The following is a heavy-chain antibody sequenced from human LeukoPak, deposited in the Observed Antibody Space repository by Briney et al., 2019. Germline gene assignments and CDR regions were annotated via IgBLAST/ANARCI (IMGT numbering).Heavy chain of an antibody. Sequence: GASVKVSCKASGGTFSSYAISWVRQAPGQGLEWMGGIIPIFNTANYAQKFQGRVTITADESTSTAYMELSRLRSDDTAVYYCARELGSGSSAFDIWGQGTLVTVSS. CDR2: IIPIFNTA. D-gene: IGHD3-16*01. V-gene: IGHV1-69*13. CDR1: GGTFSSYA. J-gene: IGHJ4*02. CDR3: ARELGSGSSAFDI.